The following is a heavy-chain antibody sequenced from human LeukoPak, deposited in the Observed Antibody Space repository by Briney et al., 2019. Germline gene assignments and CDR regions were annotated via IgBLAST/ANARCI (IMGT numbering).Heavy chain of an antibody. CDR3: ARGGVIIPYALGP. D-gene: IGHD3-10*01. CDR2: IIPIFGTA. CDR1: GGTFSSYA. V-gene: IGHV1-69*13. J-gene: IGHJ5*02. Sequence: ASVKVSCKASGGTFSSYAISWVRQAPGQGLKWMGGIIPIFGTANYAQKFQGRVTITADESTSTAYMELSSLRSEDTAVYYCARGGVIIPYALGPWGQGTLVTVSS.